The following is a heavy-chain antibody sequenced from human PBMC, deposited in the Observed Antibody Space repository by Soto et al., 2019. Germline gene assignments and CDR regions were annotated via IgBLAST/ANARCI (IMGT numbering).Heavy chain of an antibody. D-gene: IGHD2-2*01. CDR3: ARGTCTSTSCPLFDF. J-gene: IGHJ4*02. V-gene: IGHV3-11*04. CDR2: ISSSGSTI. Sequence: GGSLRLSCAASGFTFSDYYMSWIRQAPGKGLEWVSYISSSGSTIYYADSVKGRFTISRDNAKNSLYLQMNSLRAEDTAVYYCARGTCTSTSCPLFDFWGQGALVTGSS. CDR1: GFTFSDYY.